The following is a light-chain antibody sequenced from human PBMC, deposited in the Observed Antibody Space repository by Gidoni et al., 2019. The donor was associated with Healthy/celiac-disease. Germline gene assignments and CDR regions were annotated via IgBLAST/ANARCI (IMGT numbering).Light chain of an antibody. J-gene: IGKJ1*01. V-gene: IGKV3-11*01. CDR3: QQRSNWPRT. Sequence: EIVLTQSPATLSLSPGERATLSYRASQSVSSYLAWYQQKPGQAPRLLIYDASNRATGIPARFSGSGSGTDFTLTIRRLEPEDFAVYYCQQRSNWPRTFGQGTKVEIK. CDR2: DAS. CDR1: QSVSSY.